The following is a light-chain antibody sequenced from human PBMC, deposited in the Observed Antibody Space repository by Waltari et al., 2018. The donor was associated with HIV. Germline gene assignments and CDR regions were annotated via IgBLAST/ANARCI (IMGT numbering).Light chain of an antibody. CDR3: QQYDSIPWT. J-gene: IGKJ1*01. CDR2: DTS. CDR1: QDIRKS. V-gene: IGKV1-33*01. Sequence: SPLSASLRGRVTITCQASQDIRKSLNWFQQKPGKAPKLLIYDTSSLETGVSSRFNGNGSGTHFSFSINNLQPEDIATYYCQQYDSIPWTFGQGTKVEI.